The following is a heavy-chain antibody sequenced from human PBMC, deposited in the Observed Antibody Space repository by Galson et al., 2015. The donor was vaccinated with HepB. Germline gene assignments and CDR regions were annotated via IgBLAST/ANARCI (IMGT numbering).Heavy chain of an antibody. CDR3: ARAEGSGYYYVGY. D-gene: IGHD3-22*01. Sequence: SVKVSCKASGYTFSRYGMNWVRQAPGQGPEWMGRINTNTGNPTYAQGFRGRFFFSLDTSVSTAYLQINSLKAEDTAVYYCARAEGSGYYYVGYWGQGTLVTVSS. CDR2: INTNTGNP. V-gene: IGHV7-4-1*02. CDR1: GYTFSRYG. J-gene: IGHJ4*02.